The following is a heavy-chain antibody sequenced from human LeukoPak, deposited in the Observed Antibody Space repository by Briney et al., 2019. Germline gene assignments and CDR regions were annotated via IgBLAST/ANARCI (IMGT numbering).Heavy chain of an antibody. CDR1: GFTFSSYA. V-gene: IGHV3-64*01. Sequence: GGSLRLSCAASGFTFSSYAMHWVRQAPGKGLEYVSAISSNGGSTYYANSVKGRFTISRDNSKNTLYLQMGSLRAEDMAVYYCARAGFYGDYNKIDYWGQGTLVTVSS. CDR2: ISSNGGST. CDR3: ARAGFYGDYNKIDY. D-gene: IGHD4-17*01. J-gene: IGHJ4*02.